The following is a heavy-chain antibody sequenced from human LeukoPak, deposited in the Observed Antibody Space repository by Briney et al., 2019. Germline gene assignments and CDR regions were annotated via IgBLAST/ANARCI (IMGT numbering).Heavy chain of an antibody. Sequence: ASVKVSCKASGYTFTSYGISWVRQAPGQGLEGMVWISDYNGNTNYAQTLQGRVTITADTSTSSAYMDLRGVISDDTAVYYCARAQFYCSGGRCYSVSDYWGQGTLVTVSS. J-gene: IGHJ4*02. CDR3: ARAQFYCSGGRCYSVSDY. CDR1: GYTFTSYG. CDR2: ISDYNGNT. V-gene: IGHV1-18*01. D-gene: IGHD2-15*01.